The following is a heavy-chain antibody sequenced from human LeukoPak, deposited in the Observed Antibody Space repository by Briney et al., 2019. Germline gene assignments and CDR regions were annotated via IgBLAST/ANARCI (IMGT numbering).Heavy chain of an antibody. J-gene: IGHJ3*02. V-gene: IGHV4-34*01. CDR1: GGSFSGYY. CDR3: ARGYGDNSGAFDI. Sequence: PSETLSLTCAVYGGSFSGYYWRWSWIRQPPGKGLEWIGEINHSGSTNYNPSLESRVTISVDTSKNQFSLRLSSVTAADTAVYFCARGYGDNSGAFDIWGQGTLVTVSS. CDR2: INHSGST. D-gene: IGHD4-23*01.